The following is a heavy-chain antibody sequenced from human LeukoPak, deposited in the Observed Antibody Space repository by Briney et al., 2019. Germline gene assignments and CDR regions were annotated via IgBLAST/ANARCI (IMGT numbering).Heavy chain of an antibody. V-gene: IGHV3-23*01. D-gene: IGHD1-26*01. CDR3: AKDRSIGTYYTFDH. J-gene: IGHJ4*02. Sequence: GALRLSCAASGFTFNNYAMTWVRQAPGKGLEWVSSISASGVMTYYADSVKGQFTVSRDNSKNSLYLQMSSLTAADTAVYYCAKDRSIGTYYTFDHWGQGTLVTVSS. CDR1: GFTFNNYA. CDR2: ISASGVMT.